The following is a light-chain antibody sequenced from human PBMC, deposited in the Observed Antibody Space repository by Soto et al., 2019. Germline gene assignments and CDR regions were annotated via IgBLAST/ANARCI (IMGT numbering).Light chain of an antibody. CDR3: QQYGSSRWT. CDR1: QSVSSTY. CDR2: AAS. Sequence: PGERATLSCTASQSVSSTYLAWYQQKPGEAPRPLISAASSRATGTPDRFSGSGSGTDFTLTISRLEPEDFAVYNCQQYGSSRWTFGQGTKV. J-gene: IGKJ1*01. V-gene: IGKV3-20*01.